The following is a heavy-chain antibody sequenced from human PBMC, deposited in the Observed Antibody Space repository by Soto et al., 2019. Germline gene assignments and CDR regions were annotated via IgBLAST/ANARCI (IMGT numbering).Heavy chain of an antibody. CDR2: IYYSGST. CDR3: ARCWSKPWYFDL. V-gene: IGHV4-31*03. Sequence: QVQLQESGPGLVKPSQTLSLTCTVSGGSISSGGYYWSWIRQHPGKGLEWIGYIYYSGSTYYNPSLKSRVTISVDTSKNQCSLKLSSVTAADTAVYYCARCWSKPWYFDLWGRGTLVTVSS. J-gene: IGHJ2*01. D-gene: IGHD3-3*01. CDR1: GGSISSGGYY.